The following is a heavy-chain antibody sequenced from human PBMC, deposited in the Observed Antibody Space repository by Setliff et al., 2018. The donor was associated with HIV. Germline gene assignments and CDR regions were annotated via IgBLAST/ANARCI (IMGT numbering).Heavy chain of an antibody. V-gene: IGHV4-31*03. J-gene: IGHJ3*01. Sequence: SETLSLTCTVSGGSISSGGFYWSWIRQRPGKGLEWIGYMYYTGSTYYNPSLKSRATISVDRSKNQLSLNLTSVTAADTAVYYCARDHCGGVCYSPDGFDVWGQGTMVTVSS. CDR1: GGSISSGGFY. CDR2: MYYTGST. CDR3: ARDHCGGVCYSPDGFDV. D-gene: IGHD2-21*01.